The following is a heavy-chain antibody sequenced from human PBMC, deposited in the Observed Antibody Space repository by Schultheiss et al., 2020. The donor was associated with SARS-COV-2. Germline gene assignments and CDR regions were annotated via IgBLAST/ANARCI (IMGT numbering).Heavy chain of an antibody. CDR3: AHKKLTSTFDY. J-gene: IGHJ4*02. Sequence: SGPTLVKPTQTLTLTCTFSGFSLSTSGVGVGWIRQPPGKALEWLALIYWDDDKRYSPSLKSRITVTKDTSKNLVVLTMTNMDPVDTATYYCAHKKLTSTFDYWGQGTLVTVSS. V-gene: IGHV2-5*02. D-gene: IGHD4-11*01. CDR1: GFSLSTSGVG. CDR2: IYWDDDK.